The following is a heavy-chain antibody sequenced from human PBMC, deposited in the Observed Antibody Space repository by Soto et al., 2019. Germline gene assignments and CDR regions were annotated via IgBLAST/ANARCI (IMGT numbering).Heavy chain of an antibody. V-gene: IGHV4-4*02. D-gene: IGHD3-9*01. CDR2: IYHSGST. CDR3: ARDPAPQDNDNLTGYFHFDY. CDR1: GGSISSSNW. Sequence: TSETLSLTCAVSGGSISSSNWWSWVRQPPGKGLEWIGEIYHSGSTNYNPSLKSRVTTSVDKSKNQFSLKLSSVTAADTAVYYCARDPAPQDNDNLTGYFHFDYWGQGTLVTVSS. J-gene: IGHJ4*02.